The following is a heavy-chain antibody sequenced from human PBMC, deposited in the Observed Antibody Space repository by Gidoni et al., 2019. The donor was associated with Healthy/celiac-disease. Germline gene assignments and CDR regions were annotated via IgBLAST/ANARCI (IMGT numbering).Heavy chain of an antibody. J-gene: IGHJ4*02. D-gene: IGHD1-26*01. CDR3: AKAGQVVGATRGTDY. CDR2: ISGSGGST. CDR1: GFTFSSSA. Sequence: EVQLLESGGGLVQPGGSLRLSCAASGFTFSSSAMSWVRQAPGKGLEWVSAISGSGGSTYYADPVKGRFTISRDNSKNTLYLQMNSLRAEDTAVYYCAKAGQVVGATRGTDYWGQGTLVTVSS. V-gene: IGHV3-23*01.